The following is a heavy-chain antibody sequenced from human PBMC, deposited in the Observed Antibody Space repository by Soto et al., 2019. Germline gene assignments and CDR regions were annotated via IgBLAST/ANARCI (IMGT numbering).Heavy chain of an antibody. D-gene: IGHD4-17*01. J-gene: IGHJ4*02. CDR1: GFTFGTYW. CDR3: VRRPTTTVTAMGY. Sequence: PGGSLRLSCAASGFTFGTYWMSWVRQAPGKGLQWVANINQYGSERFYVDSVNGRFTVSRDNAKNSLYLQMNSLRVEDTAVYYCVRRPTTTVTAMGYWGQGTPVTVSS. CDR2: INQYGSER. V-gene: IGHV3-7*01.